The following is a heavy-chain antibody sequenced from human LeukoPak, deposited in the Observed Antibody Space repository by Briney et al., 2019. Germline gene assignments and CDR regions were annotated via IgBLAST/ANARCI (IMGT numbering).Heavy chain of an antibody. CDR3: VRGGRASSWFDF. Sequence: SGGSLRLSCAASGFTFTSYSMNWVRRAPGKGLEWVSSIDSTSVYIFYADSVKGRFTISRDNAKNSVSLQMNNLRAEDTALYYCVRGGRASSWFDFWGQGTLVTVSS. CDR2: IDSTSVYI. J-gene: IGHJ4*02. V-gene: IGHV3-21*01. D-gene: IGHD6-13*01. CDR1: GFTFTSYS.